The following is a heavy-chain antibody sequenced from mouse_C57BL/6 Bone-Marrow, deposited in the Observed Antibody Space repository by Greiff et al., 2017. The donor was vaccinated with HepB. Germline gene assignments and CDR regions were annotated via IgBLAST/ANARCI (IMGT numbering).Heavy chain of an antibody. J-gene: IGHJ2*01. CDR3: ARERGGYFDY. Sequence: QVQLQQSGAELVKPGASVKMSCKASGYTFTSYWITWVKQRPGQGLEWIGDIYPGSGSTNYNEKFKSKATLTVDTSSSTAYMQLSSLTSEDSSVYYCARERGGYFDYWGQGTTLTVSS. CDR2: IYPGSGST. V-gene: IGHV1-55*01. CDR1: GYTFTSYW.